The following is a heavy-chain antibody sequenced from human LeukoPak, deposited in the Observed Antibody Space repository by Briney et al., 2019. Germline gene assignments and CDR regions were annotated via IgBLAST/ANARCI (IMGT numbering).Heavy chain of an antibody. CDR2: INPDSGGT. CDR3: ARDHSDWGFTNYFDY. J-gene: IGHJ4*02. Sequence: ASVKVSCKASGYTFSGYYIHWLRQAPGQGLEWMGWINPDSGGTNYAQKFQGRVTMTRDTSISTAYMELSRLRSDDTAVYYCARDHSDWGFTNYFDYWGQGTLVTVSS. D-gene: IGHD3/OR15-3a*01. V-gene: IGHV1-2*02. CDR1: GYTFSGYY.